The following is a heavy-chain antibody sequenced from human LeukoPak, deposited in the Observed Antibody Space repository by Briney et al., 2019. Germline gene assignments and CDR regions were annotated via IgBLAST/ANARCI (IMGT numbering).Heavy chain of an antibody. J-gene: IGHJ4*02. V-gene: IGHV4-39*01. D-gene: IGHD2-21*02. CDR2: IYYSGIA. Sequence: SETLSLTCSVSDGSITRSSYYWGWIRQTPGEELDWIGSIYYSGIAYYNPSLQGRVTMSVDTSKNQFSLKLNSVTVADTAVYFCPRLRVTTGFDYWGQGIPVTVSS. CDR3: PRLRVTTGFDY. CDR1: DGSITRSSYY.